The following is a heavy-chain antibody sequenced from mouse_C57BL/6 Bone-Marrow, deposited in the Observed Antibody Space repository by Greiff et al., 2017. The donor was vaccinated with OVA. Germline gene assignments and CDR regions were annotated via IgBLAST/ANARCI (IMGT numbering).Heavy chain of an antibody. CDR1: GFTFSSYG. J-gene: IGHJ2*01. CDR2: ISSGGSYT. Sequence: EVKVVESGGDLVKPGGSLKLSCAASGFTFSSYGMSWVRQTPDKRLEWVATISSGGSYTYYPDSVKGRFTISRDNDKNTLYLQMSSLKSEDTAMYYCARHSSGYVDYFDYWGQGTTLTVSS. D-gene: IGHD3-2*02. V-gene: IGHV5-6*01. CDR3: ARHSSGYVDYFDY.